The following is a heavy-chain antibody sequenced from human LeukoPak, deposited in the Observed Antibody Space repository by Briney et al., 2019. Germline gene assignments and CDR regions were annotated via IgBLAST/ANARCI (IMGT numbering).Heavy chain of an antibody. CDR3: AKGGVSSAYHPVDY. D-gene: IGHD3-22*01. CDR1: GFIFSSYG. CDR2: ISSDESEE. Sequence: GGSLRLSCAASGFIFSSYGMHWVRQAPGKGLEWVAGISSDESEEFYVGSVKGRFITSRDSSKSMLYLQMNSLRIEDTAGYYCAKGGVSSAYHPVDYWGQGTLVTVSP. V-gene: IGHV3-30*18. J-gene: IGHJ4*02.